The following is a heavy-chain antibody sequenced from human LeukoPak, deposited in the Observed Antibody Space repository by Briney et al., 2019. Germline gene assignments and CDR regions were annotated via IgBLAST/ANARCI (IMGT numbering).Heavy chain of an antibody. CDR1: AGSINTYY. J-gene: IGHJ4*02. V-gene: IGHV4-4*07. D-gene: IGHD2-15*01. CDR3: ARGSDFFDY. CDR2: IHSSGST. Sequence: SETLSLTCSVSAGSINTYYWSCLRQPAGKGLEWIGRIHSSGSTHYKPSLKSRVTISIDTSKNQFSLKLTSVTAADTAVYYCARGSDFFDYWGQGTLVTVSS.